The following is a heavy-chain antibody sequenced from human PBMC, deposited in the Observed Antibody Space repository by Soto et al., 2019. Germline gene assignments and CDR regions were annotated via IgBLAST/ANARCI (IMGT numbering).Heavy chain of an antibody. J-gene: IGHJ6*02. CDR1: GGTFSTYA. V-gene: IGHV1-69*01. CDR2: IIPLFGTA. CDR3: AGGARLTWFASRAEPTHNGLDV. D-gene: IGHD3-10*01. Sequence: QVQLVQSGAEVEKPGSSVKVSCKSSGGTFSTYAIHWVRQAPGQGLEWMGRIIPLFGTANYTQKLKGRVTITSDESTRTAYMELSGLKSEDTAVYYCAGGARLTWFASRAEPTHNGLDVWGPGTRVTVPS.